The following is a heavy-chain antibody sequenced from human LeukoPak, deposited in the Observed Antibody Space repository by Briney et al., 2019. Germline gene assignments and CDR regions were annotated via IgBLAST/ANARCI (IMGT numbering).Heavy chain of an antibody. CDR3: ARDGSSWSHAFDI. D-gene: IGHD2-2*01. Sequence: ASVKVSCKASGYTFTGYYMHWVRQAPGQGLEWMGWINPNSGGTNYAQKFQGRVTMTRDTSISTAYMVLSRLRSDDTAVYYCARDGSSWSHAFDIWGQGTMVTVSS. CDR2: INPNSGGT. CDR1: GYTFTGYY. V-gene: IGHV1-2*02. J-gene: IGHJ3*02.